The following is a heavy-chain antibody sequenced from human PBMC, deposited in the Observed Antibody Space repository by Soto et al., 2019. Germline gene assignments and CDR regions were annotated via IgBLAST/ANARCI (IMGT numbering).Heavy chain of an antibody. J-gene: IGHJ5*02. CDR2: IYYSGST. D-gene: IGHD3-10*01. V-gene: IGHV4-59*01. Sequence: QVQLQESGPGLVKPSETLSLTCTVSGGSISSYYWSWIRQPPGKGLEWIGYIYYSGSTNYNPSLKSRVTISVDTSKNQFSLKLSCVTAADTAVYYCARDYKGYYYGSGSPGWFDPWGQGTLVTVSS. CDR3: ARDYKGYYYGSGSPGWFDP. CDR1: GGSISSYY.